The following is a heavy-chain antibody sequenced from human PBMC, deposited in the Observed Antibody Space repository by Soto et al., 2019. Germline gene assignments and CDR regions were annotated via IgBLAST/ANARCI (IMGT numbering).Heavy chain of an antibody. D-gene: IGHD3-22*01. V-gene: IGHV1-69*13. Sequence: ASVKVSCKASGGTFSSYAISWVRQAPGQGLEWMGGIIPIFGTANYAQKSQGRVTITADESTSTAYMELSSLRSEDTAVYYCARAPRSRHDSSGYYPDYWGQGTXVTVSS. CDR3: ARAPRSRHDSSGYYPDY. J-gene: IGHJ4*02. CDR2: IIPIFGTA. CDR1: GGTFSSYA.